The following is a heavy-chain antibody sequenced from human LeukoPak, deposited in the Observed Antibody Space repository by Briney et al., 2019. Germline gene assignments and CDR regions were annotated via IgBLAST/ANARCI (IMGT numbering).Heavy chain of an antibody. D-gene: IGHD6-6*01. Sequence: SETLSLTCAVYGGSFSGYYWSWIRQPPGKGLEWLGEINHSGSTNYNPSLKSRVTISVDTSKNQFSLKLSSVTAADTAVYYCARGGPRIAARPIDYWGQGTLVTVSS. J-gene: IGHJ4*02. CDR2: INHSGST. CDR3: ARGGPRIAARPIDY. CDR1: GGSFSGYY. V-gene: IGHV4-34*01.